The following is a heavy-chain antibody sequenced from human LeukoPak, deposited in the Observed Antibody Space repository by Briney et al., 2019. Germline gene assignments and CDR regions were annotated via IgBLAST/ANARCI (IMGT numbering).Heavy chain of an antibody. Sequence: SETLSLTRTVSGGSISSYYWSWIRQPPRKGLEWIGYIYYSGSTNYNPSLKSRVTISVDTSKNQFSLKLSSVTAADTAVYYCAREQKGIFGVVTDFFDYWGQGTLVTVSS. CDR2: IYYSGST. J-gene: IGHJ4*02. D-gene: IGHD3-3*01. V-gene: IGHV4-59*01. CDR1: GGSISSYY. CDR3: AREQKGIFGVVTDFFDY.